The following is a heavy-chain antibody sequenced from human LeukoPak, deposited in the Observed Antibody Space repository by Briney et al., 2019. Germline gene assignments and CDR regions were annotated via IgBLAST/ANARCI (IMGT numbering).Heavy chain of an antibody. J-gene: IGHJ3*02. V-gene: IGHV1-8*01. CDR2: MNPNSGNT. CDR1: GYTFTSYD. Sequence: ASVKVSCKASGYTFTSYDINWVRQATGQGLEWMGWMNPNSGNTGYTQKFQGRVTMTTDTSTSTAYMELRSLRSDDTAVYYCASIDTAMVKNAFDIWGQGTMVTVSS. D-gene: IGHD5-18*01. CDR3: ASIDTAMVKNAFDI.